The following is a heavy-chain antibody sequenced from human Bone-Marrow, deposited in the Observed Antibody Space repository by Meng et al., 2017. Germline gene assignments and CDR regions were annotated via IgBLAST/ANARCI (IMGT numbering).Heavy chain of an antibody. CDR2: INHSGST. CDR1: GGSFSGYY. CDR3: ASGYCSGGSCQVGWFDP. J-gene: IGHJ5*02. Sequence: VEHQQWGAGLVKPSEPLSLTCAVYGGSFSGYYWSWIRQPPGKGLEWIGEINHSGSTNYNPSLKSRVTISVDTSKNQFSLKLSSVTAADTAVYYCASGYCSGGSCQVGWFDPWGQGTLVTVSS. V-gene: IGHV4-34*01. D-gene: IGHD2-15*01.